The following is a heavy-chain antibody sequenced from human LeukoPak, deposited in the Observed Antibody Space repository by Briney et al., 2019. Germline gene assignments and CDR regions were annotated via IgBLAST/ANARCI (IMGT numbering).Heavy chain of an antibody. CDR3: AREHLIYYDSSGASAAFDI. V-gene: IGHV1-46*01. CDR2: INPSGGST. D-gene: IGHD3-22*01. Sequence: ASVKVSCKASGYTFTSYYIHWVRQAPGQGLEWMGIINPSGGSTSYAQKFQGRVTMTSDTSTSTVYMELSSLRSEDTAVYYCAREHLIYYDSSGASAAFDIWGPGTMVTVSS. CDR1: GYTFTSYY. J-gene: IGHJ3*02.